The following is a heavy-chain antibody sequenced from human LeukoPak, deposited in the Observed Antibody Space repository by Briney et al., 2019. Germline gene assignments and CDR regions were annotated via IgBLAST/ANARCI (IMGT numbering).Heavy chain of an antibody. CDR3: ARAVYYSNYLGY. CDR2: INSDGSST. V-gene: IGHV3-74*01. J-gene: IGHJ4*01. CDR1: GFTFSSYW. Sequence: GGSLRPSCAASGFTFSSYWMHWVRQGPGKRQVWVSRINSDGSSTNYADSVKGRFTISRESAKNTLYLQMNSLRAEDTAMYYCARAVYYSNYLGYWGQGTLVTVSS. D-gene: IGHD3-10*01.